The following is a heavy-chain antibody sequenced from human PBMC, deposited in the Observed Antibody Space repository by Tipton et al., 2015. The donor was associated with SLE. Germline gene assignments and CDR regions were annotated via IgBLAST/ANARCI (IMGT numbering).Heavy chain of an antibody. CDR1: GFTFSSYA. V-gene: IGHV4-59*12. D-gene: IGHD6-13*01. J-gene: IGHJ6*02. Sequence: LRLSCAASGFTFSSYAMSWIRQPPGKGLEWIGYIYYSGNTYYNPSLKSRVTISVDTSKNQFSLKLSSVTAADTAVYYCASYEIAAAGSNSYYYYGMDVWGQGTAGHRLL. CDR3: ASYEIAAAGSNSYYYYGMDV. CDR2: IYYSGNT.